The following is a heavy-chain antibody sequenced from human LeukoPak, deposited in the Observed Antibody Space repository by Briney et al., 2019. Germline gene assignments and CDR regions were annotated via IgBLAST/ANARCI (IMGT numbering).Heavy chain of an antibody. CDR3: ARDRGIAVAGGWAY. D-gene: IGHD6-19*01. Sequence: GGSLRLSCAASGFTFSSYAMHWVRQAPGKGLEWVAVISYDGSNKYYADSVKGRFTISRDNSKNTLYLQMNSLRAEDTAVYYCARDRGIAVAGGWAYWGQGTLVTVSS. J-gene: IGHJ4*02. V-gene: IGHV3-30-3*01. CDR2: ISYDGSNK. CDR1: GFTFSSYA.